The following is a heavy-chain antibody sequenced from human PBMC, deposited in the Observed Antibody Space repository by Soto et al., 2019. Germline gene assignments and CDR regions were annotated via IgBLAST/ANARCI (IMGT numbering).Heavy chain of an antibody. CDR3: ARDQGRSITCQLDY. V-gene: IGHV3-30-3*01. CDR2: ISYDGSNT. J-gene: IGHJ4*02. CDR1: GFTFSTNA. D-gene: IGHD2-2*01. Sequence: PGGSLRLSCAVSGFTFSTNAMHWVRQAPGKGLEWVAVISYDGSNTYYADSVKGRFTISRDNMLYLQMNSLRAEDTAVYYCARDQGRSITCQLDYWGQGTLVTVSS.